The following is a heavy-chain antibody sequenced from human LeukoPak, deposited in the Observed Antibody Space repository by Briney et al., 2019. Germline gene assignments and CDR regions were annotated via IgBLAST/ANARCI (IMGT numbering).Heavy chain of an antibody. CDR1: GYSFTSYW. V-gene: IGHV5-51*01. D-gene: IGHD4-17*01. CDR2: IYPGDSDT. CDR3: ARRNDYVPYYYGMDV. J-gene: IGHJ6*02. Sequence: GESLKISCKGSGYSFTSYWIGWVRQMPGKGLEWMGIIYPGDSDTRYSPSFQGQVTISTDKSISTAYLQWSSLKASDTAMYYCARRNDYVPYYYGMDVWGQGTTVTVSS.